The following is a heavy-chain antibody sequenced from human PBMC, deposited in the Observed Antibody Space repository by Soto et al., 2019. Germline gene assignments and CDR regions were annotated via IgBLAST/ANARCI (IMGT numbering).Heavy chain of an antibody. CDR3: AKDRDLAD. CDR2: MSSDGIKK. V-gene: IGHV3-30*18. J-gene: IGHJ4*02. Sequence: QVQLVESGGGVVQPGTSLRLACAATGFIFSNYGMHWVRQAPGKGLEWVAVMSSDGIKKYYADSVKRRFTISRDNSKNTLYLQINSLRAEDTAVYYCAKDRDLADCGQGTLVTVSS. D-gene: IGHD2-21*02. CDR1: GFIFSNYG.